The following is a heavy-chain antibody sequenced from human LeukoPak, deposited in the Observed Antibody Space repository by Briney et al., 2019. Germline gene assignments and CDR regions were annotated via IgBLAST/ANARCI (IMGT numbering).Heavy chain of an antibody. D-gene: IGHD3-10*01. CDR1: GGPFSGYY. J-gene: IGHJ4*02. CDR3: ARGALWFGELLGSHYYFDY. Sequence: PSETLSHTCAVYGGPFSGYYWSWIRQPPGKGLEWIGEINHSGSTNYNPSLKSRVTISVDTSKNQFSLKLSSVTAADTAVYYCARGALWFGELLGSHYYFDYWGQGTLVTVSS. V-gene: IGHV4-34*01. CDR2: INHSGST.